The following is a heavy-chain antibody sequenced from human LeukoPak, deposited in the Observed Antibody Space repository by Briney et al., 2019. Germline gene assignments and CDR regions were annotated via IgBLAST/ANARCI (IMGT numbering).Heavy chain of an antibody. V-gene: IGHV3-33*01. Sequence: GRSLRLSCAASGFTFSSYGMHWVRQAPGKGLEWVAVIWYDGSNKYYADSVKGRFTISRDNSKNTLCLQMNSLRAEDTAVYYCARDWDYYGASYGMDVWGKGTTVTVSS. CDR3: ARDWDYYGASYGMDV. D-gene: IGHD4/OR15-4a*01. CDR1: GFTFSSYG. CDR2: IWYDGSNK. J-gene: IGHJ6*04.